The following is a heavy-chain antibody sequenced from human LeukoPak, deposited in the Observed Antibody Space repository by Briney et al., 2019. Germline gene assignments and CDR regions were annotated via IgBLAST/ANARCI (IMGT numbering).Heavy chain of an antibody. J-gene: IGHJ4*02. CDR3: ARDRRHQGFDY. Sequence: PGGSLRLSCAASGFTFSSYGMHWVRQAPGKGLEWVAVIWYDGSNKYYADSVKGRFTISRDNSKNTLYLQMNSLRAEDTAVYYCARDRRHQGFDYWGQGTLVTVSS. CDR1: GFTFSSYG. CDR2: IWYDGSNK. V-gene: IGHV3-33*01.